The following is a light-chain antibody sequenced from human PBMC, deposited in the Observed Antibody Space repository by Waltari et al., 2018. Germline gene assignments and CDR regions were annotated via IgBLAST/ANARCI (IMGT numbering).Light chain of an antibody. CDR1: SHAGGRYPF. V-gene: IGLV2-23*02. CDR3: CSYAGGATWV. CDR2: EVT. Sequence: QSALPQPASVSGSAGPSLTISCTGTSHAGGRYPFVSGYQQNPGKAPRLLISEVTKRPSGVSSRFSGSKSGITASLTISGLQTEDEADYYCCSYAGGATWVFGGGTKLTVL. J-gene: IGLJ3*02.